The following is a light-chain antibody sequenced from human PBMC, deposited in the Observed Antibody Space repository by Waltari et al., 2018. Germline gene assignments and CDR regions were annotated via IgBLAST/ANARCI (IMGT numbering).Light chain of an antibody. CDR2: GAS. Sequence: EIVMTQSPATLSVSPGERATLACRSSQSMSSNLAWYPQKPGQAPRRLIYGASTRATGIPARFSGSGSGTEFTLTISSLQSEDFAVYYCQQYNDWPRTFGQGTKVEIK. CDR3: QQYNDWPRT. CDR1: QSMSSN. J-gene: IGKJ1*01. V-gene: IGKV3-15*01.